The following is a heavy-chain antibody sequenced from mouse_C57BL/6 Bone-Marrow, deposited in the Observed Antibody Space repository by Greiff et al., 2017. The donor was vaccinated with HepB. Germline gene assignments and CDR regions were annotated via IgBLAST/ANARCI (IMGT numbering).Heavy chain of an antibody. D-gene: IGHD1-1*01. V-gene: IGHV3-6*01. Sequence: EVKLQESGPGLVKPSQSLSLTCSVTGYSITSGYYWNWIRQFPGNKLEWMGYISYDGSNNYNPSLKNRISITRDTSKNQFFLKLNSVTTEDTATYYCARALYYVNFDYWGQGTTLTVSS. CDR1: GYSITSGYY. CDR2: ISYDGSN. CDR3: ARALYYVNFDY. J-gene: IGHJ2*01.